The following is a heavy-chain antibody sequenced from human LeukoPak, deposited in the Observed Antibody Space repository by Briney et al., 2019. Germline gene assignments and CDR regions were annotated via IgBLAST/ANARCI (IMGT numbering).Heavy chain of an antibody. CDR2: ISYDGSNK. D-gene: IGHD6-13*01. CDR3: ASLLSSSWWVDY. Sequence: GGSLRLSCAASGFTFSSYGMHWARQAPGKGLEWVAVISYDGSNKYYADSVKGRFTISRDNSKNTLYLQMNSLRAEDTAVYYCASLLSSSWWVDYWGQGTLVTVSS. J-gene: IGHJ4*02. V-gene: IGHV3-30*03. CDR1: GFTFSSYG.